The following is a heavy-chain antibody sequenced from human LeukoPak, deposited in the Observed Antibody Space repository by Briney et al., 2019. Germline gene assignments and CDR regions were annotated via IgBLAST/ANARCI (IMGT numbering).Heavy chain of an antibody. J-gene: IGHJ6*02. CDR3: AGTDSSGWYNYGMDV. Sequence: GGSLRLSCAASGFTVSSNYMSWVRQAPGKGLEWVSVIYSGGSTYYADSVKGRFTISRDNSKNTLYLQMNSLRAEDTAVYYCAGTDSSGWYNYGMDVWGQGTTVTVSS. D-gene: IGHD6-19*01. V-gene: IGHV3-53*01. CDR1: GFTVSSNY. CDR2: IYSGGST.